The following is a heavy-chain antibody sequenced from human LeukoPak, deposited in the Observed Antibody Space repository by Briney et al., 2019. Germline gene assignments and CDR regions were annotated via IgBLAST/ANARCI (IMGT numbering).Heavy chain of an antibody. CDR1: GFTFSDYY. J-gene: IGHJ5*02. Sequence: GGSLRLSCAASGFTFSDYYMSWIRQAPGKRLEWVSYISSSGSTIYYADSVKGRFTISRDNAKNSLYLQMNSLRAEDTAVYHCARDFRLYNWFDPWGQGTLVTVSS. CDR2: ISSSGSTI. CDR3: ARDFRLYNWFDP. V-gene: IGHV3-11*01.